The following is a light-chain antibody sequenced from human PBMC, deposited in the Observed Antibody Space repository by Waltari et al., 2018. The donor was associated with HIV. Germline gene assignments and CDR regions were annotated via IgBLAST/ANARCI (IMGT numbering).Light chain of an antibody. CDR2: LGS. CDR1: QNLRHSNGYNY. J-gene: IGKJ2*01. V-gene: IGKV2-28*01. Sequence: DIVLTQSPLSLPVTPGEPASISCRSSQNLRHSNGYNYLDWYLQKPGQSPQLLIYLGSNRASGVPDRFSGSGSGTDFTLKISRVEAEDVGVYYCMQALQTPYTFGLGTKLQIK. CDR3: MQALQTPYT.